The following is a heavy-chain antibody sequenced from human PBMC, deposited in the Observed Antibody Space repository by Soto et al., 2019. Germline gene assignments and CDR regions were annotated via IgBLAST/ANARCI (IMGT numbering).Heavy chain of an antibody. Sequence: EVQLLESGGGLVQPGGSLRLSCAASGFTFSSYAMSWVRQAPGKGLEWVSAISGSGGSTYYADSVKGRFTISRDNSKNTLYLQMNSLRAEDTAVYYCAEPKRTVTTRGYYFDYWGQGTLVTVSS. CDR2: ISGSGGST. CDR3: AEPKRTVTTRGYYFDY. D-gene: IGHD4-17*01. CDR1: GFTFSSYA. J-gene: IGHJ4*02. V-gene: IGHV3-23*01.